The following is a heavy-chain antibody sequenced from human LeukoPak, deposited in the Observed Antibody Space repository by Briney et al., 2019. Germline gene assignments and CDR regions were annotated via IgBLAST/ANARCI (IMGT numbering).Heavy chain of an antibody. CDR1: GFIFDDYG. CDR3: AKDNNGAAAGIIPGSFDL. CDR2: IKWNGGVT. V-gene: IGHV3-20*04. Sequence: GGSLTLSCVASGFIFDDYGMTWVRQAPGKGLEWVSSIKWNGGVTAFRDSVKGRFSISRDDAKNTLYLQMNSLRLEDTAVYYCAKDNNGAAAGIIPGSFDLWGQGTMVTVSS. J-gene: IGHJ3*01. D-gene: IGHD6-13*01.